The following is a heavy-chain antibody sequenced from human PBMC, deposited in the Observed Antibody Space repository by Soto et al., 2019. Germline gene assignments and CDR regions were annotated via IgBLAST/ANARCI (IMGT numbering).Heavy chain of an antibody. CDR2: IDGSGGTT. D-gene: IGHD3-10*01. CDR3: AKNSGWFNT. V-gene: IGHV3-23*01. J-gene: IGHJ5*02. Sequence: LRLSCADSGFAFSITDMTWVRQAPGKGLDWVSTIDGSGGTTYYADSVKGRFTISRDNSMNTVYLQMNSLRADDTALYYCAKNSGWFNTWGQGALVT. CDR1: GFAFSITD.